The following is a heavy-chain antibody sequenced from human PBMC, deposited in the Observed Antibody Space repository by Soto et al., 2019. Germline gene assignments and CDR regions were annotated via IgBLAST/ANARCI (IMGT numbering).Heavy chain of an antibody. CDR1: GFTVSNNY. Sequence: EVQLVESGGGLVQPGGSLRLSCAASGFTVSNNYMSWVRQAPGKGLEWVAVIYSGGNTYYADSVKGRFTICRDNSKNMLYRQTSNLRVEDRAVYNCAREASNAVVPYLDVWGQGTTVTFSS. CDR3: AREASNAVVPYLDV. CDR2: IYSGGNT. J-gene: IGHJ6*02. D-gene: IGHD2-2*01. V-gene: IGHV3-66*01.